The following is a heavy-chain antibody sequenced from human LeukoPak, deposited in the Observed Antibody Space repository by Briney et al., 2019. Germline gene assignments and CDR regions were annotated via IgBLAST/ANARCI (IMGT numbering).Heavy chain of an antibody. V-gene: IGHV4-4*07. CDR3: ARGSYTSGFWFGP. J-gene: IGHJ5*02. CDR2: ISVSGSP. D-gene: IGHD6-19*01. CDR1: GGSFSTHF. Sequence: PSETLSLTCTVSGGSFSTHFWSWVRQPAGKGLEWIGRISVSGSPDYNPSLKSRVTVSVDTSKNQFSLTLTSVTAADTAVYYCARGSYTSGFWFGPWGQGTLVTVSS.